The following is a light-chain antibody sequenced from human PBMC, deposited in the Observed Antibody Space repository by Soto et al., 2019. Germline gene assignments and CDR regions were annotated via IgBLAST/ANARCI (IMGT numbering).Light chain of an antibody. Sequence: EIVLTQSPGTLSLSPGERATLSCRASQSVSHNHLAWYQQKPGQAPRLLIYVASNRATAFPDRFSGSGSGTYFTLTTGRLEPEDFAVYYGQDYGSSPYTVGQGTKLEIK. CDR3: QDYGSSPYT. CDR1: QSVSHNH. V-gene: IGKV3-20*01. CDR2: VAS. J-gene: IGKJ2*01.